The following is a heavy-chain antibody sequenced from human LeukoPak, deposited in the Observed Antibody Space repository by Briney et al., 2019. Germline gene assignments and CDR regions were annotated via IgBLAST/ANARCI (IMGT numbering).Heavy chain of an antibody. D-gene: IGHD2-2*01. CDR1: GYSICSGYY. CDR3: GVLSYQLAPVH. V-gene: IGHV4-38-2*01. J-gene: IGHJ4*02. CDR2: IYHSGST. Sequence: SETLSLTCAVSGYSICSGYYWGWIRRPPGKGLEWIGSIYHSGSTYYNPSLKSRVPISVDTTTSKFSLKLCTVSAADTAVYYWGVLSYQLAPVHWGQGTLVTVSS.